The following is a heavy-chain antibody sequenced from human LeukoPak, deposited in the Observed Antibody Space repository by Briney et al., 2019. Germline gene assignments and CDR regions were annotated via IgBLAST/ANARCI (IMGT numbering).Heavy chain of an antibody. CDR3: ARGGEFDGYSYGLSIDY. Sequence: PGGSLRLSCAASGFTFSSYSMNWVRRAPGKGLEWVSFISSSSSYIYYADSVKGRFTISRDNAKNSLYLQMNSLRAEDTAVYYCARGGEFDGYSYGLSIDYWGQGTLVTVSS. V-gene: IGHV3-21*01. D-gene: IGHD5-18*01. CDR2: ISSSSSYI. CDR1: GFTFSSYS. J-gene: IGHJ4*02.